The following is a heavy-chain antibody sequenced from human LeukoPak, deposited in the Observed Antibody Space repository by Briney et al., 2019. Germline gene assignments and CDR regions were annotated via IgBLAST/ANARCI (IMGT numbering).Heavy chain of an antibody. CDR2: INPNSGGT. D-gene: IGHD2-15*01. CDR3: ARGEYCSGGSCYGLFAFDI. CDR1: GYTFTGYY. Sequence: ASVKVSCKASGYTFTGYYMHWVRQAPGQGLEWMGWINPNSGGTNYAQKFQGRVTMTRDTSISTAYMELSRLRSDDTAVYYCARGEYCSGGSCYGLFAFDIWGQGTMVTVSS. V-gene: IGHV1-2*02. J-gene: IGHJ3*02.